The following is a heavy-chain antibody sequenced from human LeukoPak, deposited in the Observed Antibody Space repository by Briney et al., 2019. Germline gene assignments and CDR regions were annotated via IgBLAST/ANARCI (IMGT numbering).Heavy chain of an antibody. V-gene: IGHV3-21*01. Sequence: GGSLRLSCAASGFTFSSYSMNWVRQAPGKGLEWVLSISSSSSYIYYADSVKGRFTISRDNAKNSLYLQMNSLRAEDTAVYYCARRGPGGSYYSFDYWGQGTLVTVSS. D-gene: IGHD1-26*01. CDR1: GFTFSSYS. CDR2: ISSSSSYI. J-gene: IGHJ4*02. CDR3: ARRGPGGSYYSFDY.